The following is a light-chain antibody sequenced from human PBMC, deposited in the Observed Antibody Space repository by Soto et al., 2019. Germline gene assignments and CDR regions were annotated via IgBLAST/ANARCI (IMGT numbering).Light chain of an antibody. Sequence: IQMTPSPSNLSASVVDRVPITCRASQSISSWLAWYQQKPGKAPKLLIHAASSLQSGVPSRFSGSGSGTDFTLTISCLQSEDFATYYCQQYYSCPITFGQGTRLEI. CDR2: AAS. J-gene: IGKJ5*01. CDR3: QQYYSCPIT. CDR1: QSISSW. V-gene: IGKV1-5*01.